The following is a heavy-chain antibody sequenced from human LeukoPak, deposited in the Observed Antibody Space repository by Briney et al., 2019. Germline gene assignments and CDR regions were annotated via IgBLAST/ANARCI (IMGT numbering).Heavy chain of an antibody. CDR3: ARATIATILIDI. J-gene: IGHJ3*02. V-gene: IGHV4-59*01. CDR1: GGSISRYY. D-gene: IGHD5-24*01. CDR2: IYYSGST. Sequence: SETLSLTCTVSGGSISRYYSSWIRQPPGQGLGWVGYIYYSGSTNYNPSLKSRVTIAVDTSKNQFSLKLSSVTAADTAVYYCARATIATILIDIWGQGTMVTVSS.